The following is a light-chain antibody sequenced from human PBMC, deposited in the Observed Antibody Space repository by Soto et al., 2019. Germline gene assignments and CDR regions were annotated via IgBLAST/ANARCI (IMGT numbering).Light chain of an antibody. CDR1: SSDVGGYNY. J-gene: IGLJ2*01. CDR2: DVS. V-gene: IGLV2-14*03. Sequence: QSALTQPASVSGSPGQSITISCTGTSSDVGGYNYVSWYQHHPGKAPKLMIYDVSNRPSGVSNRFCGSKSGNTASLTISGLQAEDEADYYCSSYTSSSTVVFGGGTKLTVL. CDR3: SSYTSSSTVV.